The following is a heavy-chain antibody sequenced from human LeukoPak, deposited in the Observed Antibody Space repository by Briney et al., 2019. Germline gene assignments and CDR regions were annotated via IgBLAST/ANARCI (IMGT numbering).Heavy chain of an antibody. CDR3: ARDQSRGIAVAGTHLDY. D-gene: IGHD6-19*01. Sequence: GALRLSCAASGFTFSSYAMHWVRQAPGKGLEWVAVISYDGSNKYYADSVKGRFTISRDNSKNTLYLQMNSLRAEDTAVYYCARDQSRGIAVAGTHLDYWGQGTLVTVSS. V-gene: IGHV3-30-3*01. CDR1: GFTFSSYA. CDR2: ISYDGSNK. J-gene: IGHJ4*02.